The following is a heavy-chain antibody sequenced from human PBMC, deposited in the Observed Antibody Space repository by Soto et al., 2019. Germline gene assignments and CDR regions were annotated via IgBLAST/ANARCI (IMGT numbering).Heavy chain of an antibody. CDR3: ARGPTPEQLVAAPEVWFDP. V-gene: IGHV1-69*12. CDR1: GGTFSSYA. J-gene: IGHJ5*02. Sequence: QVQLVQSGAEVKKPGSSVKVSCKASGGTFSSYAISWVRQAPGQGLEWMGGIIPIFGTANYAQKFQGRVTINADESTSTAYMELSSLRSEDTAVYYCARGPTPEQLVAAPEVWFDPWGQGTLVTVSS. CDR2: IIPIFGTA. D-gene: IGHD5-12*01.